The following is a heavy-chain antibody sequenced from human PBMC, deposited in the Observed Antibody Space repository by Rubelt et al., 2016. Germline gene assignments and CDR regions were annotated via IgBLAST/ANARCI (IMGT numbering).Heavy chain of an antibody. Sequence: EVQLVESGGGLVQPGGSLRLSCVASGFAFSGFSMNWVRLAPGQGLEWVSGISGSGGSTYYADSVKGRFTISRDTSKNKLFLEMNSLRDEDTAVYYCAKGKAKVASVFEDWGQGTLVTVSS. J-gene: IGHJ4*02. CDR3: AKGKAKVASVFED. CDR1: GFAFSGFS. D-gene: IGHD5-12*01. CDR2: ISGSGGST. V-gene: IGHV3-23*04.